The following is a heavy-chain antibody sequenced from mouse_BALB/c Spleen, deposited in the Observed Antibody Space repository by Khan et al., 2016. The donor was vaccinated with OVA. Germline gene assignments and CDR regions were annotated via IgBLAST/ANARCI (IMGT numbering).Heavy chain of an antibody. J-gene: IGHJ4*01. V-gene: IGHV9-3-1*01. CDR2: INTYTGEP. CDR3: ARPPYFSYVMDN. D-gene: IGHD2-10*01. CDR1: GHTFTKYG. Sequence: QIQLVQSGPELKKPGETVKISCKASGHTFTKYGMNWVKQAPGKGLKWMGWINTYTGEPTYADDFNGRFAFSLETSARTAYLQITNLKNEDTATYFCARPPYFSYVMDNWGQGTSVTVSS.